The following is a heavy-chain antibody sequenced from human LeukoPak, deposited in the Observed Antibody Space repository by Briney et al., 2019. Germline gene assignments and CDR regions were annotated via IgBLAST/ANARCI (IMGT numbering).Heavy chain of an antibody. Sequence: GGSLRLSCAASGFTFSRYWMHWVRQAPGKGLVWVSRIKGDGSTNYADSVKGRFTISRDNAKNTVSLQMNSLRAEDTGVYYCARAPAEIGGYYPENFRHWGQGTLVTVSS. V-gene: IGHV3-74*01. CDR2: IKGDGST. J-gene: IGHJ1*01. CDR3: ARAPAEIGGYYPENFRH. CDR1: GFTFSRYW. D-gene: IGHD3-22*01.